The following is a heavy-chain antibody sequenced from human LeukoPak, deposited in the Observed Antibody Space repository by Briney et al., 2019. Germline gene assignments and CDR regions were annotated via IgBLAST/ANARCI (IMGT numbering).Heavy chain of an antibody. Sequence: GGSLRLSCAASGFTFDDYAMHWVRQPPGKGLGWVSGISWNSGSIVYADSVKGRLTISRDNAKNSLYLQMNSLRAEDMALYYCTKALTDSSSSYFDNWGQGTLVTVSS. D-gene: IGHD6-6*01. CDR3: TKALTDSSSSYFDN. CDR1: GFTFDDYA. CDR2: ISWNSGSI. J-gene: IGHJ4*02. V-gene: IGHV3-9*03.